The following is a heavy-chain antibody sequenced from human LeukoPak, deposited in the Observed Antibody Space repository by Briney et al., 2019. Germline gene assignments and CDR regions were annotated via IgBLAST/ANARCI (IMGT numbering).Heavy chain of an antibody. J-gene: IGHJ4*02. V-gene: IGHV3-21*01. CDR3: ARDASTSYYYDSSGYYSAYFDY. CDR1: GFTFSSYS. Sequence: GGSLRLSCAASGFTFSSYSMNWVRQAPGKGLEWVSSISSSSSSYIYYADSVKGRFTISRDNAKNSLYLQMNSLRAEDTAVYYCARDASTSYYYDSSGYYSAYFDYWGQGTLVTVSS. CDR2: ISSSSSSYI. D-gene: IGHD3-22*01.